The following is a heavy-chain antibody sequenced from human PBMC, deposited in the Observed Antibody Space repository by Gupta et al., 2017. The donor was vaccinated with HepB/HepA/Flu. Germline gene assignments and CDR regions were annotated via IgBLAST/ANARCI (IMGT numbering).Heavy chain of an antibody. CDR2: IYSGGST. V-gene: IGHV3-53*04. CDR3: ARDSPRGPDIEDYYYYGMDV. J-gene: IGHJ6*02. CDR1: GCTVSSNS. Sequence: EVQLVESGGGLVQPGGSLRISCAASGCTVSSNSMRWVRQATGKGLEWVSVIYSGGSTYYADSVKGRFTISRHNSKNTLYLQMNSLRAEDTAVYYCARDSPRGPDIEDYYYYGMDVWGQGTTVTVSS.